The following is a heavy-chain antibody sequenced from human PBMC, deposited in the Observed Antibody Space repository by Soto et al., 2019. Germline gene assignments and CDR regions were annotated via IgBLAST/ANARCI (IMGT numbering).Heavy chain of an antibody. CDR3: ARDPYHVLMVNAPNLYGMDV. CDR2: ISTSNGNT. CDR1: GYTFTTYD. V-gene: IGHV1-18*01. Sequence: QVQLVQSVAEVKKPGSSVKVSCKASGYTFTTYDISWVRQSPGQVLEWMGRISTSNGNTNYPQSLQGRLTMTTDTSTTTAYMDLRNLRSDDTAVYYCARDPYHVLMVNAPNLYGMDVWGQGTTVTVSS. J-gene: IGHJ6*02. D-gene: IGHD2-8*01.